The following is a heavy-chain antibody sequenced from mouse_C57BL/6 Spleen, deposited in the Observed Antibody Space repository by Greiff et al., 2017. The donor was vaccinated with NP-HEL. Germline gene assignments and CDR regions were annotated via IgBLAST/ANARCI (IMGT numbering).Heavy chain of an antibody. D-gene: IGHD2-4*01. V-gene: IGHV5-12*01. Sequence: EVQLLESGGGLVQPGGSLKLSCAASGFTFSDYYMYWVRQTPEKRLEWVAYISNGGGSTYYPDTVKGRFTISRDNAKNTLYLQMSRLKSEDTAMYYCARRGDYDPFYWGQGTLVTVSA. J-gene: IGHJ3*01. CDR2: ISNGGGST. CDR1: GFTFSDYY. CDR3: ARRGDYDPFY.